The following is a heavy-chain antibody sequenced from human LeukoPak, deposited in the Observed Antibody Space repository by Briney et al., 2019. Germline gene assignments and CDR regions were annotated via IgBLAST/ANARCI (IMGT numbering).Heavy chain of an antibody. D-gene: IGHD4-23*01. V-gene: IGHV3-30*02. CDR3: AKDLPTPYFDY. J-gene: IGHJ4*02. CDR1: RFTFSTYG. Sequence: PGGSLRLSCAASRFTFSTYGMYWVRQAPGKGLEWVAFIRSDGSTKYYADSVKGRFTISRDNSKNTLYLQMSSLRAEDTAVYYCAKDLPTPYFDYWGLGTLVTVSS. CDR2: IRSDGSTK.